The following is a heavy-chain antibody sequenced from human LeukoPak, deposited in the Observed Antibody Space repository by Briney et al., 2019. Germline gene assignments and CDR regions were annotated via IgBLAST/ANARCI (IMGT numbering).Heavy chain of an antibody. J-gene: IGHJ4*02. CDR3: ARHRGIAAAGSPFDY. V-gene: IGHV4-4*09. D-gene: IGHD6-13*01. CDR1: GGSISSYY. Sequence: SETLSLTCTASGGSISSYYWSWIRQPPGKGLEWIGYIYTSGSTNYNPSLKSRVTISVDTSKNQFSLKLSSVTAADTAVYYCARHRGIAAAGSPFDYWGQGTLVTVSS. CDR2: IYTSGST.